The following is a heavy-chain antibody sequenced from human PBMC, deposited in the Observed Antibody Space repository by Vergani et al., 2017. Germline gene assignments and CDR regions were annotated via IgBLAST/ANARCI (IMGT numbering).Heavy chain of an antibody. J-gene: IGHJ4*02. D-gene: IGHD3-10*01. CDR1: EFTFSNYA. Sequence: EVQLVESGGGLVQPGGSLRLTCAASEFTFSNYAMNWVRQAPGKGLEWVSGISGSGVSAYYTDSVKGRFTISRDNSKNMLFQQMNNLRTEDTAIYYCAKQYFVSGNYLFDYWGQGTLVTVSS. CDR3: AKQYFVSGNYLFDY. V-gene: IGHV3-23*04. CDR2: ISGSGVSA.